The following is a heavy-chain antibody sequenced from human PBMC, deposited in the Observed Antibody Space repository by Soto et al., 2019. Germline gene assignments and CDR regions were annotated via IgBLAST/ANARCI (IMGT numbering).Heavy chain of an antibody. CDR2: ISAKNGDT. J-gene: IGHJ6*02. Sequence: QVHLVQSGAELKKPGASVRVSCKASGYSFTRNGISWVRQAPVQGLEWMGWISAKNGDTNYAQKFQGRVIMTTDTSTSTAYMELRSLRSDDTAVYYCVRDRDSDTWPSRDVWGQGTTVTVSS. CDR3: VRDRDSDTWPSRDV. D-gene: IGHD1-26*01. V-gene: IGHV1-18*01. CDR1: GYSFTRNG.